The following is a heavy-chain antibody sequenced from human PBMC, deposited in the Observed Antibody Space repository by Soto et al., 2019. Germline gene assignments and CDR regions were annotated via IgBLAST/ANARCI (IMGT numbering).Heavy chain of an antibody. V-gene: IGHV1-18*01. CDR2: ISAYNGNT. D-gene: IGHD3-3*01. CDR1: GYTFTSSG. Sequence: GASVKVSCKASGYTFTSSGITWVRQAPGQGLEWMGWISAYNGNTNYAQKHQGRVTMTTDTSTSTAYMELRSLRSDDTAVYYCARGGYDFWSGYSLDYWGQGTQVTVSS. CDR3: ARGGYDFWSGYSLDY. J-gene: IGHJ4*02.